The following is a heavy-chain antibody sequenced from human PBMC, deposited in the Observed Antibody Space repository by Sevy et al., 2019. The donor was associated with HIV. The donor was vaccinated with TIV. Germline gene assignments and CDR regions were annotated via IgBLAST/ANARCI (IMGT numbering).Heavy chain of an antibody. V-gene: IGHV4-59*01. CDR3: ARVSSRRLYYFDY. CDR1: GGSISSYY. J-gene: IGHJ4*02. CDR2: IYYSGST. Sequence: PSETLSLTCTVSGGSISSYYWSWIRQPPGKGLEWIGYIYYSGSTNYNPSLKSRVTISVDTSKNQFSLKLSSVTAADTAVYYCARVSSRRLYYFDYWGQGTLVTVSS. D-gene: IGHD6-13*01.